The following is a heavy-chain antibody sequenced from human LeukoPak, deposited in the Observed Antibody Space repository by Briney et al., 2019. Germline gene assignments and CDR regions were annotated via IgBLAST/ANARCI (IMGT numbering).Heavy chain of an antibody. CDR1: GFRFGAYA. D-gene: IGHD3-10*01. Sequence: GSLRLSCRVSGFRFGAYAMTWVRQPPGKGLEWDSTISGSGSNTYYADSVKGRFTISRDNSETTLYLQMNSLRVDDTAEYYCAKHPTMVRGVDDGLDLWGQGTMVTVSS. CDR3: AKHPTMVRGVDDGLDL. V-gene: IGHV3-23*01. J-gene: IGHJ3*01. CDR2: ISGSGSNT.